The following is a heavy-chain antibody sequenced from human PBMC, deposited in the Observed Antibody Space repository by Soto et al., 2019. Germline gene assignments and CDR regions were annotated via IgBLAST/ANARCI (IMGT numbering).Heavy chain of an antibody. Sequence: EVQLLESGGGLVQPGGSLRLSCAASGFTFSSYAMSWVRQAPGKGLEWVSAISGSGGSTYYADSVKGRFTISRDNSKNTLYLQMNSLRAEDTAVYYCPAPNYYDSSGYSTYGYWGQGTLVTVS. CDR1: GFTFSSYA. CDR2: ISGSGGST. CDR3: PAPNYYDSSGYSTYGY. V-gene: IGHV3-23*01. D-gene: IGHD3-22*01. J-gene: IGHJ4*02.